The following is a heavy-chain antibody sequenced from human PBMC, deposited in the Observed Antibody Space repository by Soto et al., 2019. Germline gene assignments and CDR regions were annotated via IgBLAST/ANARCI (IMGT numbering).Heavy chain of an antibody. CDR2: ISYDGGKK. CDR3: ARDTYLDSSGPSYYYYYGIDV. CDR1: GFTFTDYA. Sequence: QVQLVESGGGVVQPGRSLRLSCAASGFTFTDYAMHSVRQAPGKGLEWVAVISYDGGKKYYADSVKGRFTISRDNSKNTVYLQMNSLRVEDTAVYYCARDTYLDSSGPSYYYYYGIDVWGQGTTVTVSS. V-gene: IGHV3-30-3*01. J-gene: IGHJ6*02. D-gene: IGHD3-22*01.